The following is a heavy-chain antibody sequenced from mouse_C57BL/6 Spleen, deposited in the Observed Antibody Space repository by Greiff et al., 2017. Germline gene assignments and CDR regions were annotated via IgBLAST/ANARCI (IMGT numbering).Heavy chain of an antibody. CDR1: GFTFSDYG. CDR3: ARGGLRYFDV. D-gene: IGHD3-1*01. V-gene: IGHV5-17*01. CDR2: ISSGSSTI. Sequence: DVMLVESGGGLVKPGGSLKLSCAASGFTFSDYGMHWVRQAPEKGLEWVAYISSGSSTIYYADTVKGRFTISRDNAKNTLFLQMTSLRSEDTAMYYCARGGLRYFDVWGTGTTVTVSS. J-gene: IGHJ1*03.